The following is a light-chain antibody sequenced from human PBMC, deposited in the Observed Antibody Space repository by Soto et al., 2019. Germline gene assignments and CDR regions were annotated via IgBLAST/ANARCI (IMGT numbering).Light chain of an antibody. V-gene: IGLV2-14*01. J-gene: IGLJ1*01. Sequence: QSVLTQPASVSGSPGQSITISCTGTSSDVDGYNYVSWYQQHPGKAPKLMIYDVSNRPSGVSNRFSGSKSGNTASLTISGLQAEDEADYYCSSYTSSSTYVFGTVTKVTVL. CDR3: SSYTSSSTYV. CDR2: DVS. CDR1: SSDVDGYNY.